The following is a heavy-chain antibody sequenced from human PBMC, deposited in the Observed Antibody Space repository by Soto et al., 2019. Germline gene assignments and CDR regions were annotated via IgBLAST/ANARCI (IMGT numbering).Heavy chain of an antibody. CDR3: ARSVGGSNVNFDY. CDR2: MNPDSGNT. J-gene: IGHJ4*02. CDR1: GYTFTSYD. Sequence: QVQLVQSGAEVRTPGASVKVSCKASGYTFTSYDINWVRQATGQGPEWMGWMNPDSGNTGYVQKFQGRVTMTRNTAIGTAYMELGSLRSEDTAVYYCARSVGGSNVNFDYWGQGTLVTVSS. D-gene: IGHD3-10*01. V-gene: IGHV1-8*01.